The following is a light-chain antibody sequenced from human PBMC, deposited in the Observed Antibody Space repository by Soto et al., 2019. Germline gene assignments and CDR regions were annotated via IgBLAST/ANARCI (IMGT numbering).Light chain of an antibody. CDR2: EVN. CDR3: SSYISGSTPYV. J-gene: IGLJ1*01. V-gene: IGLV2-14*01. Sequence: QSVLTQPASVSGSPGQSITISCTGTSSDVGGSKYVSWYQQHPGKAPKLMIYEVNNRPSGVSNRFSGSKSGNTASLTISGLQAEDEADYYCSSYISGSTPYVFGTGTKVTVL. CDR1: SSDVGGSKY.